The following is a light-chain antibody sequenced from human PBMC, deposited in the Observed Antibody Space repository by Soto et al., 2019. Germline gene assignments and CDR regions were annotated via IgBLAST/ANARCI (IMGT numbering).Light chain of an antibody. Sequence: EIVMTQSPAALSGSPGDAATLSCRASQSVHSRLAWYQQKPGQAPRLLIYGASTRASGIPARFRGSGSGTEFTLTISSLQSEDFAGYYCQQYDDWPPWTFGPGTKVEIK. CDR3: QQYDDWPPWT. CDR2: GAS. CDR1: QSVHSR. V-gene: IGKV3-15*01. J-gene: IGKJ1*01.